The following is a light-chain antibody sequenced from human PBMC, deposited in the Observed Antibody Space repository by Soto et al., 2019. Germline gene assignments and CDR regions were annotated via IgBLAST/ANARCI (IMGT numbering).Light chain of an antibody. CDR2: EVS. CDR3: SSYTSSSTLGV. CDR1: SSDVGGYNY. J-gene: IGLJ1*01. V-gene: IGLV2-14*01. Sequence: QSALTQPASVSGSPGQSITISCTGTSSDVGGYNYVSWYQQHPGKAPKLMIYEVSNRPSGVSNRFSGSKSGNTASLTISGLQAEDEADYYCSSYTSSSTLGVFGTGTKVTVI.